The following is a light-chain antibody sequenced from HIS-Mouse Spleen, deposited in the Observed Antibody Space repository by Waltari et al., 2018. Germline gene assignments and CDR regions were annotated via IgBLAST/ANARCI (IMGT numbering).Light chain of an antibody. Sequence: SYVLTQPPSVSVAPGKTARITCGGNNIGSKSVHWYQQKPGQAPVLVVYDDGDRPSGIPERFSGSNAGNTATLTISRVEAGDEADDYCQVWDSSSDHVVFGGGTKLTVL. CDR3: QVWDSSSDHVV. CDR1: NIGSKS. V-gene: IGLV3-21*03. CDR2: DDG. J-gene: IGLJ2*01.